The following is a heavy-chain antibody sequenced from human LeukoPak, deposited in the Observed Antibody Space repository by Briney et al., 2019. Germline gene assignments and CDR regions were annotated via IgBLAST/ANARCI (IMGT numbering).Heavy chain of an antibody. D-gene: IGHD5-18*01. Sequence: GGSLRLSCAASGFTVSSNYMSWVRQAPGKGLGWVSVIYSGGSTYYADSVKGRFTISRDKSKNTLYLQMNSLRAEDTAVYYCARDRRGYSYEFDYWGQGTLVTVSS. CDR3: ARDRRGYSYEFDY. J-gene: IGHJ4*02. CDR2: IYSGGST. CDR1: GFTVSSNY. V-gene: IGHV3-66*01.